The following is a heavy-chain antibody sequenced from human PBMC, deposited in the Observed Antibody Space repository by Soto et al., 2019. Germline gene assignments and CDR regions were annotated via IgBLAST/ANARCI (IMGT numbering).Heavy chain of an antibody. V-gene: IGHV1-58*01. D-gene: IGHD3-3*01. CDR2: IVVGSGNT. J-gene: IGHJ6*02. Sequence: SVKVSCKASGFTFTSSAVQWVRQARGQRLEWIGWIVVGSGNTNYAQKFQERVTITRDMSTSTAYMELSSLRSEDTAVYYCAAERRSFWSGSEGNYGMDVWGQGTTVTVSS. CDR3: AAERRSFWSGSEGNYGMDV. CDR1: GFTFTSSA.